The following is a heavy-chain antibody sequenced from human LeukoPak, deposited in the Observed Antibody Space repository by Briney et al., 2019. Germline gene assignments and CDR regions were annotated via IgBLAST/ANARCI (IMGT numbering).Heavy chain of an antibody. CDR2: IYPGDSDT. CDR1: GYSFTSYW. J-gene: IGHJ4*02. V-gene: IGHV5-51*01. Sequence: GESLKISCKGSGYSFTSYWIGWVRQMPGKVLEWMGIIYPGDSDTRYSPSFQGQVTISADKSISTAYLQWSSLKASDTVMYYCARGANYDILTGYYTYWGQGTLVTVSS. D-gene: IGHD3-9*01. CDR3: ARGANYDILTGYYTY.